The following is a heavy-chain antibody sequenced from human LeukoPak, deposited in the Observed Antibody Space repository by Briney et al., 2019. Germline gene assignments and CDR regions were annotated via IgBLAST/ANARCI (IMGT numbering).Heavy chain of an antibody. CDR1: GFMFSSHG. CDR3: ARHYDSSGYYLDY. J-gene: IGHJ4*02. D-gene: IGHD3-22*01. Sequence: PGGSLRLSCAASGFMFSSHGMHWVRQAPGRGLEWVAVIWFDGKIKFYADSVEGRFTISRDNSRNTLFLQMNSLRAEDTAVYYCARHYDSSGYYLDYWGQGTLVTVSS. V-gene: IGHV3-33*01. CDR2: IWFDGKIK.